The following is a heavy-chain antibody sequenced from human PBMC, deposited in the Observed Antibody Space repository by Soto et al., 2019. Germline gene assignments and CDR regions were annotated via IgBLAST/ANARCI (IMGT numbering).Heavy chain of an antibody. J-gene: IGHJ4*02. Sequence: GGSLRLSCSPSGFTFGDYAMNWFRQAPGKGLEWVGFIKSKAFGGTPEYAASVKGRFTISRDDSMSIAYLQMNSLKTDDTAVYNCTRDHYGRGFSSGAFDSWGQGTPVTVSS. CDR2: IKSKAFGGTP. D-gene: IGHD5-18*01. CDR1: GFTFGDYA. V-gene: IGHV3-49*03. CDR3: TRDHYGRGFSSGAFDS.